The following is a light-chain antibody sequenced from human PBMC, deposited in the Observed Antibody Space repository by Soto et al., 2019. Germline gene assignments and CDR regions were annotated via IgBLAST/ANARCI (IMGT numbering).Light chain of an antibody. CDR1: ESVSTS. V-gene: IGKV3-15*01. CDR2: GAS. Sequence: ELVMSQCLVTLSVYLGERATLSCRASESVSTSFAWYQQRPGQAPRLVIYGASTRATGIPARFSGGGSGTEFTLTISSLQSEDFAVYYCQQYHSWPPITFGQGIRLEIK. CDR3: QQYHSWPPIT. J-gene: IGKJ5*01.